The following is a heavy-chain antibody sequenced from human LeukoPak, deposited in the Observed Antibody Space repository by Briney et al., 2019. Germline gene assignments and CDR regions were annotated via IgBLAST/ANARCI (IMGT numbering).Heavy chain of an antibody. Sequence: SETLSLTCTVSGGSISSYYWSWIRQPPGKGLEWIGYIYYSGSTNYNPSLKSRVTISVDTSKNQFSLKLSSVTAADTAVYYCARDHGVLSYYYDRSGYYHDAFDIWGQGTMVTVSS. J-gene: IGHJ3*02. CDR1: GGSISSYY. CDR3: ARDHGVLSYYYDRSGYYHDAFDI. D-gene: IGHD3-22*01. CDR2: IYYSGST. V-gene: IGHV4-59*01.